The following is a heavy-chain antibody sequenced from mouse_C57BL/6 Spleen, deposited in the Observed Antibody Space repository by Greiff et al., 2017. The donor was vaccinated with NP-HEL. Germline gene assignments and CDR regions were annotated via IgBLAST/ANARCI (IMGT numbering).Heavy chain of an antibody. Sequence: QVQLQQSGAELMKPGASVKLSCKATGYTFTGYWIEWIGEILPGSGSTNYNEKFKGKATFTADTSSNTAYMQLSSLTTEDSAIYYCARERKDYAMDYWGQGTSVTVSS. CDR2: ILPGSGST. CDR1: GYTFTGYW. J-gene: IGHJ4*01. CDR3: ARERKDYAMDY. V-gene: IGHV1-9*01.